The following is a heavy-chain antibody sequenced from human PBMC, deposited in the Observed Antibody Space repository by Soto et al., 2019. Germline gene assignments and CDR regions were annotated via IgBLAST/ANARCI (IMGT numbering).Heavy chain of an antibody. CDR2: ITSSSSPI. CDR3: AGSSSGWAYFFDY. CDR1: GFTFSSYS. D-gene: IGHD6-19*01. J-gene: IGHJ4*02. Sequence: EVQLVESGGGLVQPGGSLRLSCTASGFTFSSYSMNWVRQAPGKGLEWVSYITSSSSPIYYADSVKGRFTNSRDNAKNSLSLQMNNLRTEDTAFYYCAGSSSGWAYFFDYWGQGTLVTVSS. V-gene: IGHV3-48*01.